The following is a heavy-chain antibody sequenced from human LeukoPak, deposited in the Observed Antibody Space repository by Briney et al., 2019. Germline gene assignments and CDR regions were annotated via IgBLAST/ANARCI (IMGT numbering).Heavy chain of an antibody. CDR3: AREVHGSGSYAN. J-gene: IGHJ4*02. Sequence: GGSLRLSCAASGFIFSSFDMSWVRQAPGKGLEWVSGISGTGGATYYADSVKGRFTMSGDNSKNTLYLQMNSLRAEDTAVYYCAREVHGSGSYANWGQGTLVTVSS. V-gene: IGHV3-23*01. D-gene: IGHD3-10*01. CDR2: ISGTGGAT. CDR1: GFIFSSFD.